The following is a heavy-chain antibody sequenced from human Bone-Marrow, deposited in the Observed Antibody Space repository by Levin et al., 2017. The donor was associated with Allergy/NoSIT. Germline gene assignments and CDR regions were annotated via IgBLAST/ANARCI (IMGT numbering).Heavy chain of an antibody. Sequence: GESLKISCAASGFTFSSYSMNWVRQAPGKGLEWVSYISSSSSTIYYADSVKGRFTISRDNAKNSLYLQMNSLRDEDTAVYYCARDLRWYGGSYYYYGMDGWGQGTTVTVSS. CDR3: ARDLRWYGGSYYYYGMDG. V-gene: IGHV3-48*02. J-gene: IGHJ6*02. CDR1: GFTFSSYS. D-gene: IGHD4-23*01. CDR2: ISSSSSTI.